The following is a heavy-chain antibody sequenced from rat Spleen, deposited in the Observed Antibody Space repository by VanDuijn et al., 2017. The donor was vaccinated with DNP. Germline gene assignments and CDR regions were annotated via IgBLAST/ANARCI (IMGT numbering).Heavy chain of an antibody. J-gene: IGHJ3*01. D-gene: IGHD1-1*01. Sequence: QVQLRESGPGLVQPSQTLSLTCTVSGFSLPSNSVHWVRQPPGKGLEWVGTIWSGGSTDYNSTLKSRLSISRDTSKSQVFLKMNSLQTEDTAMYFCARWNSGDWFAYWGQGTLVTVSS. CDR2: IWSGGST. CDR1: GFSLPSNS. V-gene: IGHV2-1*01. CDR3: ARWNSGDWFAY.